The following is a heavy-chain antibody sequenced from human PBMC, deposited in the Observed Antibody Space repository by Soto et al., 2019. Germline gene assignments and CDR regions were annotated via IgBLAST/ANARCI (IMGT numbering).Heavy chain of an antibody. D-gene: IGHD5-12*01. J-gene: IGHJ4*02. CDR2: ISGSGGST. V-gene: IGHV3-23*01. CDR3: AKVLASGGYSGYGYFDY. Sequence: GGSLRLSCAASGFTFSSYAMSWVRQAPGKGLEWVSSISGSGGSTYYAGSVKGRFTISRDTSKNTLYLQMNSLRAEDTAVYYCAKVLASGGYSGYGYFDYWGQGTLVTVSS. CDR1: GFTFSSYA.